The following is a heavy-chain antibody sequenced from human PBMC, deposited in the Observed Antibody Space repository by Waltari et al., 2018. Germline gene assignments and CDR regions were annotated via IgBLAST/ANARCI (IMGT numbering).Heavy chain of an antibody. Sequence: EVQLVESGGGLVQPGGSLRLSCTASGFTFSSYSMNWVRQAPGKGLEWVSYISSSSSTIYYADSVKGRFIISRDNAKNSLYLQMNSLRAEDTAVYYCANWDSGEGYFDYWGQGTLVTVSS. V-gene: IGHV3-48*01. D-gene: IGHD6-19*01. CDR1: GFTFSSYS. CDR2: ISSSSSTI. J-gene: IGHJ4*02. CDR3: ANWDSGEGYFDY.